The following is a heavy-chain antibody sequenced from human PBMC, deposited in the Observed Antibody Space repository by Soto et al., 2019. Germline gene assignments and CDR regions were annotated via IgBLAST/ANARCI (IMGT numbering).Heavy chain of an antibody. CDR3: ARELIEAAGTGAPYNWFDP. V-gene: IGHV4-59*01. D-gene: IGHD6-13*01. CDR1: GGSISSYK. Sequence: WETLFLTCTVSGGSISSYKWTWIRQPPGTGLEWIGYIYYSGSTNYNPSLKSRVAISVDTSKNQFSLKLSSVTAADTAVYYCARELIEAAGTGAPYNWFDPWGQGTLVPVYS. J-gene: IGHJ5*02. CDR2: IYYSGST.